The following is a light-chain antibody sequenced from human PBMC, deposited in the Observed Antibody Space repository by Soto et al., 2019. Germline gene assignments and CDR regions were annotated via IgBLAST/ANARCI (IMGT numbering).Light chain of an antibody. Sequence: DIHMTRSPSTLSASVGNMFTITCRASQSVSTWLAWYQQRPGKPPKLLIYDASSLQSGVPSNLSGGASGTEFTLTISRMQPDDFATYYCQQYYTYWTFGQGTKVDIK. CDR2: DAS. CDR3: QQYYTYWT. V-gene: IGKV1-5*01. CDR1: QSVSTW. J-gene: IGKJ1*01.